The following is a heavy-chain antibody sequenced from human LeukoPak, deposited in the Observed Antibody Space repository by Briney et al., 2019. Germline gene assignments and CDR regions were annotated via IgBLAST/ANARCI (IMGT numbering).Heavy chain of an antibody. CDR3: ARHYYGSGIRFDY. V-gene: IGHV4-59*08. J-gene: IGHJ4*02. CDR2: IYYSGST. Sequence: PSETLSLTCTVSGGSISSYYWNWIRQPPGKGLEWIGYIYYSGSTNYNPSLKSRVTISLDTSKKQFSLKLSSVTAADTAIYYCARHYYGSGIRFDYWGQGTLVTVSS. CDR1: GGSISSYY. D-gene: IGHD3-10*01.